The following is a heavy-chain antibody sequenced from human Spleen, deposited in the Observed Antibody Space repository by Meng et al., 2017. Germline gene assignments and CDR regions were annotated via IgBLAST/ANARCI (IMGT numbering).Heavy chain of an antibody. J-gene: IGHJ5*02. Sequence: GESLKISCAASGFYFNNAWMSWVRQAPGKGLEWVGFIRSNAYGGTTEYAASVKGRFTISRDDSKSIAYLQMNSLKTEDTAVYYCSRDWRGSGETWGQGTLVTVSS. CDR2: IRSNAYGGTT. CDR3: SRDWRGSGET. D-gene: IGHD3-16*01. V-gene: IGHV3-49*04. CDR1: GFYFNNAW.